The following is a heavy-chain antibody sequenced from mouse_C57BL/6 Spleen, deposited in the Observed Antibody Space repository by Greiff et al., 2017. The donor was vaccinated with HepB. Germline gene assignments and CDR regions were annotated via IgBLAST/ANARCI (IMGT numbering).Heavy chain of an antibody. CDR1: GYAFSSSW. V-gene: IGHV1-82*01. CDR2: IYPGDGDT. CDR3: ARYGSSWYFDV. Sequence: QVQLQQSGPELVKPGASVKISCKASGYAFSSSWMNWVKQRPGKGLEWIGRIYPGDGDTNYNGKFKGKATLTAYKSSSTAYMQLSSLTSEDSAVYFCARYGSSWYFDVWGTGTTVTVSS. D-gene: IGHD1-1*01. J-gene: IGHJ1*03.